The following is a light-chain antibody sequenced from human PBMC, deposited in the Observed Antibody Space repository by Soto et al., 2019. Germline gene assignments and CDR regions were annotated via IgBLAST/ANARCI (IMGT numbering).Light chain of an antibody. J-gene: IGKJ2*01. Sequence: EIVLTQSPGTLCLSPGERATLSCRASQSVNSKYLAWYQQKPGQAPRLLIYAATSRPGGIPDKFSGSGSGTDFTLTINRLDPEDFAVYYCQYYGVSPYTFGQGTNLEI. CDR1: QSVNSKY. CDR3: QYYGVSPYT. V-gene: IGKV3-20*01. CDR2: AAT.